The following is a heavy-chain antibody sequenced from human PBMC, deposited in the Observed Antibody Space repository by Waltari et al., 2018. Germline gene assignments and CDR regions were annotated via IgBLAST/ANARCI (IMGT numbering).Heavy chain of an antibody. V-gene: IGHV4-34*01. CDR3: ASGHQYRETVTTL. CDR1: GGSCSGYY. Sequence: QVQLQQWGAGLLKPSETLSLTCAVYGGSCSGYYWSWIRQPPGKGLEWIGEINHSGSTNYNPSLKSRVTISVDTSKNQFSLKLSSVTAADTAVYYCASGHQYRETVTTLWGQGTLVTVSS. CDR2: INHSGST. D-gene: IGHD4-17*01. J-gene: IGHJ4*02.